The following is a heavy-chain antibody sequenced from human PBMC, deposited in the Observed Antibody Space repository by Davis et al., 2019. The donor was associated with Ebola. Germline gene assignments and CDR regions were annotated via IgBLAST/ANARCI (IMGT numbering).Heavy chain of an antibody. CDR2: INHSGST. D-gene: IGHD6-13*01. J-gene: IGHJ4*02. Sequence: GSLRLSCAASGFTFSNAWMSWVRQPPGKGLEWIGEINHSGSTNYNPSLKSRVTISVDTSKNQFSLKLSSVTAADTAVYYCARSPWWQQLGTYYFDYWGQGTLVTVSS. CDR1: GFTFSNAW. V-gene: IGHV4-34*01. CDR3: ARSPWWQQLGTYYFDY.